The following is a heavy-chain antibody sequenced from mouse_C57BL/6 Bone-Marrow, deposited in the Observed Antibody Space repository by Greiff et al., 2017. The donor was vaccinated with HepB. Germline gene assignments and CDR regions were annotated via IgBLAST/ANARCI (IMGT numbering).Heavy chain of an antibody. D-gene: IGHD1-1*01. CDR3: TEYYGSSYGAWFAY. J-gene: IGHJ3*01. V-gene: IGHV6-3*01. CDR2: IRLKSDNYAT. Sequence: EVQGVESGGGLVQPGGSMKLSCVASGFTFSNYWMNWVRQSPEKGLEWVAQIRLKSDNYATHYAESVKGRFTISRDDSKSSVYLQMNNLRAEDTGIYYCTEYYGSSYGAWFAYWGQGTLVTVSA. CDR1: GFTFSNYW.